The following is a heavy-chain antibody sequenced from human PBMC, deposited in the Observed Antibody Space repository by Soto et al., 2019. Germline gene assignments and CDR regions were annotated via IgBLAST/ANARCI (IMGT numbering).Heavy chain of an antibody. Sequence: GGSLRLSCAASGFTFSSYWMSWVRQAPGKGLEWVANIKQDGSEEYYVDSVKGRFTVSRDNAKNSLYLQMNSLRAEDTAVYYCARAPWELLTVYYFDYWGQGTLVTVSS. V-gene: IGHV3-7*03. J-gene: IGHJ4*02. D-gene: IGHD1-26*01. CDR2: IKQDGSEE. CDR3: ARAPWELLTVYYFDY. CDR1: GFTFSSYW.